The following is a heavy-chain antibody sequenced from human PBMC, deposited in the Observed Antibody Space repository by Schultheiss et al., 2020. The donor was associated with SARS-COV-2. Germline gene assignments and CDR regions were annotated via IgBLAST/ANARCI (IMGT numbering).Heavy chain of an antibody. J-gene: IGHJ2*01. CDR3: ATDHCSSTSCGYWYFDL. CDR2: INHSGST. V-gene: IGHV4-34*01. CDR1: GGSFSGYY. Sequence: SETLSLTCAVYGGSFSGYYWSWIRQPPGKGLEWIGEINHSGSTNYNPSLKSRVTISVDTSKNQFSLKLSSVTAADTAVYYCATDHCSSTSCGYWYFDLWGRGTLVTVSS. D-gene: IGHD2-2*01.